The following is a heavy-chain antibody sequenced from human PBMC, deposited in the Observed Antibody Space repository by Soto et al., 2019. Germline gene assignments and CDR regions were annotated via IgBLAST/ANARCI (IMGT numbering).Heavy chain of an antibody. CDR2: IFHSGST. J-gene: IGHJ4*02. CDR1: GDSLSSGDYF. Sequence: QVQLQESGPGLVKPLQTLSLTCTVSGDSLSSGDYFWRWIRQPPGKGLEWIGYIFHSGSTYYNPSLKSRVTISVDTSRNQFSLELSSMTAADTAVYYCARDLHGYGSGQDWGQGTLVTVSS. V-gene: IGHV4-30-4*01. D-gene: IGHD6-19*01. CDR3: ARDLHGYGSGQD.